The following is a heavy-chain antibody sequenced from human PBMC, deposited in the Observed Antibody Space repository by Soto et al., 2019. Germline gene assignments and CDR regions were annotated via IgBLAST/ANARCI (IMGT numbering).Heavy chain of an antibody. D-gene: IGHD3-10*02. J-gene: IGHJ4*02. CDR1: RFTFRSYA. Sequence: GGSLRLSCAASRFTFRSYALSWVRQAPGKGLEWVSSISSSGGSTYYADSVKGRFTISRDNSRNMLYLQMNSLRVEDTALYSCAKDVRGAMYYFDSWGQGTLVTVSS. CDR2: ISSSGGST. CDR3: AKDVRGAMYYFDS. V-gene: IGHV3-23*01.